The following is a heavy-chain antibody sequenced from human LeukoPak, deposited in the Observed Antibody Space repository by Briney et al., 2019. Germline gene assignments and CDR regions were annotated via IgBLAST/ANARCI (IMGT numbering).Heavy chain of an antibody. V-gene: IGHV3-21*01. CDR3: ARAFSAIAARLFDY. CDR1: GFTFSTYS. Sequence: GGSLRLSSAASGFTFSTYSMNWVRQAPGKGLEWVSSISTSRSYIYYADSVKGRFTISRDNAKNSLYLQMNSLRAEDTAVYYCARAFSAIAARLFDYWGQGTLVTVSS. D-gene: IGHD6-6*01. J-gene: IGHJ4*02. CDR2: ISTSRSYI.